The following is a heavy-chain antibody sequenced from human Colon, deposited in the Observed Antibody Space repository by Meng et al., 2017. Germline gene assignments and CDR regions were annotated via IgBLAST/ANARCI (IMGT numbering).Heavy chain of an antibody. CDR1: GASVRSPDHQ. V-gene: IGHV4-61*08. CDR3: ARDYWGSLDF. Sequence: QVQLQAAGPGLVRPSETLSLICAVSGASVRSPDHQWGWVRQPPGKGLEWIGYARIDYANTNYNPSLKSRVNVSLDTSKNQFSLNVRSVTAADTAVYYCARDYWGSLDFWGQGILVTASS. J-gene: IGHJ4*02. D-gene: IGHD3-16*01. CDR2: ARIDYANT.